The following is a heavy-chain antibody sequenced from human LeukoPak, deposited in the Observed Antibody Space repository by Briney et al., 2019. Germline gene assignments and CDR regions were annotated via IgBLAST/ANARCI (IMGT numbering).Heavy chain of an antibody. CDR1: GFTFSSYG. V-gene: IGHV3-30*03. Sequence: QSGRSLRLSCAASGFTFSSYGMHWVRQAPGKGLEWVAVISYDGSNKYYADSVKGRFTISRDNSKNTLYLQMNSLRAEDTAVYYCARDYKYAFDNWGQGTLATVSS. CDR2: ISYDGSNK. J-gene: IGHJ4*02. CDR3: ARDYKYAFDN. D-gene: IGHD5-24*01.